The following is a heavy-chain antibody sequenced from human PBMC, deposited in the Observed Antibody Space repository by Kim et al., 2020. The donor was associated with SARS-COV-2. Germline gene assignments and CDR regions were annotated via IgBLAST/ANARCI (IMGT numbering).Heavy chain of an antibody. D-gene: IGHD2-2*01. V-gene: IGHV3-21*01. Sequence: GGSLRLSCAASGFTFSTYSMNWVRQAPGKGLEWVSSISSTSAYIYYADSVKGRFTISRDNAKDSLYLQMNSLRAEDTAVYYCARNLVPTTKTYGMDVWGQGTTLTVSS. CDR2: ISSTSAYI. CDR3: ARNLVPTTKTYGMDV. J-gene: IGHJ6*02. CDR1: GFTFSTYS.